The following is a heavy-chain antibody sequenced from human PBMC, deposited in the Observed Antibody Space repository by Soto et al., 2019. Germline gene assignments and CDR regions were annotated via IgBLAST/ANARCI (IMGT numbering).Heavy chain of an antibody. CDR1: GGSISSSC. V-gene: IGHV4-59*01. D-gene: IGHD2-15*01. CDR2: IYDDGSA. Sequence: WETLSLTCTVSGGSISSSCWSWIRQPPGKGLEWLAYIYDDGSANYNPSLKSRATISLDMSKNQFSLKLTSVTAADTAVYYCARDKYCSGGSCRQNWFDPWGQATLVTVS. CDR3: ARDKYCSGGSCRQNWFDP. J-gene: IGHJ5*02.